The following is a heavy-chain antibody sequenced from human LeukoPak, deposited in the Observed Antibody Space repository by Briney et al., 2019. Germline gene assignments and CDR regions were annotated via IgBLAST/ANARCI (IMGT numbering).Heavy chain of an antibody. CDR1: GYTFASYY. Sequence: GASVKVSCKASGYTFASYYMHWVRQAPGQGLEWMGGIIPIFGTANYAQKFQGRVTITADESTSTAYMELSSLRSEDTAVYYCARGSASGSPWRFDIWGQGTMVTVSS. CDR3: ARGSASGSPWRFDI. V-gene: IGHV1-69*13. CDR2: IIPIFGTA. D-gene: IGHD2-15*01. J-gene: IGHJ3*02.